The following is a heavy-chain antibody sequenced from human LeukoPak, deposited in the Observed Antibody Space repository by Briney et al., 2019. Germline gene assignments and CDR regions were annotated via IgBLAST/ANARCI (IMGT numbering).Heavy chain of an antibody. D-gene: IGHD2/OR15-2a*01. CDR1: GASIRSSPYY. Sequence: SETLSLTCSVSGASIRSSPYYWVWIRRPPGKGLEWIGTIYYGGSTYYHPSLKSRVNISVDTSKNQFSLHLSSVTAADTAVYHCARSFVIVIHNRSDPSGQGTLVTVSS. CDR3: ARSFVIVIHNRSDP. V-gene: IGHV4-39*01. J-gene: IGHJ5*02. CDR2: IYYGGST.